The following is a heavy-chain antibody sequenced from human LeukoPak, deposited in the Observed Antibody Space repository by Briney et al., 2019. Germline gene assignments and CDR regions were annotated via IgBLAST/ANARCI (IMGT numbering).Heavy chain of an antibody. J-gene: IGHJ6*03. D-gene: IGHD3-9*01. Sequence: SETLPLTCTVSGGSIGSYYWSWIRQPPGKGLEWIGYIYYSGSTNYNPSLKSRVTISVDTSKNQFSLKLSSVTAADTAVYCCARYYDTFWPNLYYYMDVWGKGTTVTVSS. V-gene: IGHV4-59*01. CDR3: ARYYDTFWPNLYYYMDV. CDR2: IYYSGST. CDR1: GGSIGSYY.